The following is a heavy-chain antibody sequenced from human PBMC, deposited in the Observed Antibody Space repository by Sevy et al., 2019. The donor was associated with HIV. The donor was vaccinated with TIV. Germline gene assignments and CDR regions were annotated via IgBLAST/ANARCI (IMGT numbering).Heavy chain of an antibody. V-gene: IGHV4-39*01. CDR2: IYYSGST. CDR1: GGSISSSSYY. Sequence: SETLSLTCTVSGGSISSSSYYWGWIRQPPGKGLEWIASIYYSGSTYYKSSLKSRVTISVDTSKNQFSLKVRSVSAADAAMYYCARHPIPRGGIEARPDDAFDIWGQGTMVTVSS. CDR3: ARHPIPRGGIEARPDDAFDI. D-gene: IGHD6-6*01. J-gene: IGHJ3*02.